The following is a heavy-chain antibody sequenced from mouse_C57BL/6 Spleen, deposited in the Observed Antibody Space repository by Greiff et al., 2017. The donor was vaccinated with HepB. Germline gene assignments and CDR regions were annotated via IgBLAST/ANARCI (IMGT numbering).Heavy chain of an antibody. V-gene: IGHV1-78*01. CDR1: GYTFTDHT. D-gene: IGHD2-3*01. J-gene: IGHJ2*01. Sequence: VQLQQSDAELVKPGASVKISCKVSGYTFTDHTIHWMKQRPEQGLEWIGYIYPRDGSTKYNEKFKGKATLTADKSSSTAYMQLNSLTSEDSAVYFCGRGGIKDGSLFDYWGQGTTLTVSS. CDR3: GRGGIKDGSLFDY. CDR2: IYPRDGST.